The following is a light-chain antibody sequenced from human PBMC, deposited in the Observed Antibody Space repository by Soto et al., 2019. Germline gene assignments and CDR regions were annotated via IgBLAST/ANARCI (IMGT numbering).Light chain of an antibody. CDR3: QQYNSPYT. CDR2: DAS. J-gene: IGKJ2*01. CDR1: QSISSW. Sequence: DIQMTQSPSTLSASVGDRVTITCRASQSISSWLAWYQQKPGKAPKLLIYDASSLESGVPSRFSGSGSGTEFTLTISSLHPDDFATYYCQQYNSPYTFGQGTKLEIK. V-gene: IGKV1-5*01.